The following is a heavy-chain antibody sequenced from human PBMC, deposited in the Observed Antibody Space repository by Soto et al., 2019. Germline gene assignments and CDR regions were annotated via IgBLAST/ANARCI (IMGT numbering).Heavy chain of an antibody. D-gene: IGHD6-13*01. V-gene: IGHV4-39*01. CDR2: IFYDGYT. J-gene: IGHJ4*02. CDR3: ARLQAAVPHY. CDR1: GDSISGSPYF. Sequence: QLQLQESGPGLVMPSETLSLTCTVSGDSISGSPYFWGWIRQPPGKRLELIGSIFYDGYTLYTPSLRSRVTISVDTSKNQFSLKRASVAAADTATYFCARLQAAVPHYWGQGTLVTVSS.